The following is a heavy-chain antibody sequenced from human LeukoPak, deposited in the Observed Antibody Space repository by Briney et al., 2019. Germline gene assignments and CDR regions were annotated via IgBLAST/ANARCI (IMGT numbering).Heavy chain of an antibody. CDR1: GFTFSSYG. J-gene: IGHJ4*02. V-gene: IGHV3-30*02. Sequence: GGSLRLSCAASGFTFSSYGMHWVRQAPGKGLEWVAFIRYDGSNKYYADSVKGRFTISRDNSKNTLYLQMNSLRAEDTAVYYCAKDSGSCRPLFFDYWGQGTLVTVSS. CDR2: IRYDGSNK. D-gene: IGHD1-26*01. CDR3: AKDSGSCRPLFFDY.